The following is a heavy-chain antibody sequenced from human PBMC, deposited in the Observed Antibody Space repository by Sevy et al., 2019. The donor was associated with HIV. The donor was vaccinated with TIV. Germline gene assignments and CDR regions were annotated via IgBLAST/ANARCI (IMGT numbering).Heavy chain of an antibody. Sequence: GGSLRLSCTASGFTFSTYNMNWVRQAPGKGLEWVSSIWSSSSYIYYAHSVKGRFTISRDNAKNSLYLQMNSLKVEDTAVYYCARDRTYGSFIDYWGQGTLVTVSS. CDR3: ARDRTYGSFIDY. D-gene: IGHD4-17*01. J-gene: IGHJ4*02. CDR1: GFTFSTYN. V-gene: IGHV3-21*01. CDR2: IWSSSSYI.